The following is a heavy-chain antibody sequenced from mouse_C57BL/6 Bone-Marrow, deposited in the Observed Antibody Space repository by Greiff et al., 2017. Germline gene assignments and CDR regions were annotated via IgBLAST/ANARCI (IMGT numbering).Heavy chain of an antibody. D-gene: IGHD2-3*01. CDR3: ARHNDGYCAYDD. CDR1: GFSFSDYY. V-gene: IGHV5-12*01. J-gene: IGHJ2*01. CDR2: ISNGGGST. Sequence: DVMRVESGGGLVQPGGSLKLSCAASGFSFSDYYMYWVRQTPEKRLGWVAHISNGGGSTYYPDTVKGRCTFSRDNAKNTRYLQMSRLKSRDTAMYYCARHNDGYCAYDDWGQGTTLTVSS.